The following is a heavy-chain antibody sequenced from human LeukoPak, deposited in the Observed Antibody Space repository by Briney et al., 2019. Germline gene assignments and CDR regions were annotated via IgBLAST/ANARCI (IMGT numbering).Heavy chain of an antibody. CDR1: GGSISTYY. Sequence: SETLSLTCTVSGGSISTYYWSWIRQPPGKGLEWIGSIYYSGSTYYNPSLKSRVTISLDTSKNQFSLKLTSVTAADTAVYYCARQWDRDYGSGSPLDYWGQGTLVTVSS. D-gene: IGHD3-10*01. CDR2: IYYSGST. CDR3: ARQWDRDYGSGSPLDY. J-gene: IGHJ4*02. V-gene: IGHV4-59*08.